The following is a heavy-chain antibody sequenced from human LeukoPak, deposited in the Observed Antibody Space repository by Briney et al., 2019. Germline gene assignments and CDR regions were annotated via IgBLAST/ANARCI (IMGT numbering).Heavy chain of an antibody. CDR2: IYTSGST. J-gene: IGHJ3*02. CDR1: GGSISSYY. D-gene: IGHD1-26*01. V-gene: IGHV4-4*07. CDR3: ARSTYSGSYRGAFGI. Sequence: SETLSLTCTVSGGSISSYYWSWIRQPAGKGLEWIGRIYTSGSTNHNPSLKSRVTMSVDTSKNQFSLKLSSVTAADTAVYYCARSTYSGSYRGAFGIWGQGTMVTVSS.